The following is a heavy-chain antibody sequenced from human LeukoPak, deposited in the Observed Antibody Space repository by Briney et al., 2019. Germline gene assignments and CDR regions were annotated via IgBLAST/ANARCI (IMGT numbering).Heavy chain of an antibody. J-gene: IGHJ4*02. CDR1: GFTFTNYA. D-gene: IGHD3-9*01. Sequence: GGSLRLSCAASGFTFTNYAMSWVRQAPGKGLEWVSGLSGSGSSAYYADSVKGRFTISRDNSKNTLYLQMNSLRPEDTAVYYCAKGLTNLGDGWGQGTLVTVSS. V-gene: IGHV3-23*01. CDR2: LSGSGSSA. CDR3: AKGLTNLGDG.